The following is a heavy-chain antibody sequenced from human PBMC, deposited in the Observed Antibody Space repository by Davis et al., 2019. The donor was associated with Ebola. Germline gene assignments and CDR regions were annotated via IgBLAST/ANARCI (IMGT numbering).Heavy chain of an antibody. V-gene: IGHV3-23*01. CDR3: AKDSGSYWGYFDY. Sequence: GESLKISCAASGFTFSSYAMSWVRQAPGKGLEWVSGISGSDGNTYYADSVKGRFTISRDNSKNTLYLQMNSLRAEDTAVYYCAKDSGSYWGYFDYWGQGTLVTVSS. CDR2: ISGSDGNT. J-gene: IGHJ4*02. D-gene: IGHD1-26*01. CDR1: GFTFSSYA.